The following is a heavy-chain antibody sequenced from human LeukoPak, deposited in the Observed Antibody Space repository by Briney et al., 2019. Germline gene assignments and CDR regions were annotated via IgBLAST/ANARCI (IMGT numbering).Heavy chain of an antibody. CDR2: IYTSGNT. D-gene: IGHD4-23*01. Sequence: SETLSLTCTVAGGSISSYYWSWIRQPAGKGLEWIGRIYTSGNTNYNPSLKSRVTMSVDTSKNQFSLKLSSVTAPDTAVYYCERAVNYGGNSYYFDYWGQGTLVTVSS. V-gene: IGHV4-4*07. CDR3: ERAVNYGGNSYYFDY. CDR1: GGSISSYY. J-gene: IGHJ4*02.